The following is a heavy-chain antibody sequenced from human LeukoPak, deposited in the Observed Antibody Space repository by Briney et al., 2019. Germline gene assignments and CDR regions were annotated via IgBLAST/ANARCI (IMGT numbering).Heavy chain of an antibody. V-gene: IGHV3-23*01. CDR1: GFTFSSYA. Sequence: PGGSLRLSCAASGFTFSSYAMSWVRQAPGKGLKWVSAISGSGGSTYYADSVKGRFTISRDNPKNTLYLQMNSLRAEDTAVYYCAKVSSNYYGSGSFPRNWFDPWGQGTLVTVSS. J-gene: IGHJ5*02. D-gene: IGHD3-10*01. CDR2: ISGSGGST. CDR3: AKVSSNYYGSGSFPRNWFDP.